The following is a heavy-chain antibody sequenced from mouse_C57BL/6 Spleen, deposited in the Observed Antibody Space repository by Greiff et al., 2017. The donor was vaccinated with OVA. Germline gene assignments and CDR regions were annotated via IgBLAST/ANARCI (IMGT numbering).Heavy chain of an antibody. V-gene: IGHV1-15*01. CDR2: IDPETGGT. J-gene: IGHJ2*01. Sequence: QVQLKESGAELVRPGASVTLSCKASGYTFTDYEMHWVKQTPVHGLEWIGAIDPETGGTAYNQKFKGKAILTADKSSSTAYMELRSLTSEDSAVYYCTRYDTTVVDTFDYWGQGTTLTVSS. D-gene: IGHD1-1*01. CDR1: GYTFTDYE. CDR3: TRYDTTVVDTFDY.